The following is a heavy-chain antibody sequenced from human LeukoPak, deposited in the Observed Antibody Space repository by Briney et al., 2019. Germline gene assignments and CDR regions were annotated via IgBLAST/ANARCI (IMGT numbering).Heavy chain of an antibody. CDR2: IKQDGSEK. CDR1: GFTFSSYW. Sequence: GGSLRLSCAASGFTFSSYWMSWVRQAPGKGLEWVANIKQDGSEKYYVDSVKGRFTISRDNAKNSLYLQMNSLRAEDTAVYYCAREVVAAPNARSYYYYGMDVWGQGTTVTVSS. D-gene: IGHD2-15*01. V-gene: IGHV3-7*01. CDR3: AREVVAAPNARSYYYYGMDV. J-gene: IGHJ6*02.